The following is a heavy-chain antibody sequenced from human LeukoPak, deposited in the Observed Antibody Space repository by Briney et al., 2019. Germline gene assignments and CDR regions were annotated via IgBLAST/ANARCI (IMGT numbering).Heavy chain of an antibody. J-gene: IGHJ4*02. V-gene: IGHV1-8*01. Sequence: GASVKVSCKASGYTFTSYDINWVRQATGQGLEWMGWMNPNSGNTGYAQKFQGRVTMTRNTSISTAYMELSSLRSEDTAVYYCARGPYDYVWGSYRYPDWGRGTLVTVSS. CDR2: MNPNSGNT. CDR1: GYTFTSYD. D-gene: IGHD3-16*02. CDR3: ARGPYDYVWGSYRYPD.